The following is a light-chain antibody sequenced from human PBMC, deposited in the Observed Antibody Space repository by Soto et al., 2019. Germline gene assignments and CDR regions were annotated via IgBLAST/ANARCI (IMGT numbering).Light chain of an antibody. CDR3: SSYTSSSTYVV. CDR2: DVS. Sequence: QPVLTQPASVSGSPRQSITISCTGTSSDVGGYNYVSWYQQHPGKAPKLMIYDVSNRPSGVSNRFSGSKSGNTASLTISGLQAEDEADYYCSSYTSSSTYVVFGGGTKLTVL. J-gene: IGLJ2*01. CDR1: SSDVGGYNY. V-gene: IGLV2-14*01.